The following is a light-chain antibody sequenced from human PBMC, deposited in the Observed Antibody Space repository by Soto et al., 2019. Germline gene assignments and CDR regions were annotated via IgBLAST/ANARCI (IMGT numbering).Light chain of an antibody. CDR3: NSYTSTNTYV. CDR1: SSDVGSYNR. Sequence: QSALTQPPSVSGSPGQSVTISCTGTSSDVGSYNRVSWYQQPPGTAPKLMIYEVSNRPSGVPDRFSGSKSGNTASLTISGLQAEDEADYYCNSYTSTNTYVFGTGTKLTVI. V-gene: IGLV2-18*02. CDR2: EVS. J-gene: IGLJ1*01.